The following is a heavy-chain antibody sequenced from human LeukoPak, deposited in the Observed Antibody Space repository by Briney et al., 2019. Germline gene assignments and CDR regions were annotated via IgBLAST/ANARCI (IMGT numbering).Heavy chain of an antibody. CDR2: IKQDGSEK. CDR1: GFTFSSYW. D-gene: IGHD4-23*01. J-gene: IGHJ6*02. V-gene: IGHV3-7*01. Sequence: PGGSLRLSCAASGFTFSSYWMSWVRQAPGKGLEWVANIKQDGSEKYYVDSVKGRFTISRDNAKNSLYLQMNSLRAEDTAVYYCARNYGGNSGQYYYGMDVWGQGTTVTVSS. CDR3: ARNYGGNSGQYYYGMDV.